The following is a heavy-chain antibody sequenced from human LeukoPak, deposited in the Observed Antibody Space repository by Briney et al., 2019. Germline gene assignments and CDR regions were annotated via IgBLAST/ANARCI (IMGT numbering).Heavy chain of an antibody. V-gene: IGHV3-74*01. Sequence: GGSLRLSCAASGFIFRSYWMHWVRQAPGKGLVWVSTINSDGSSTTYAESVKGGFTISRDNAKNSLYLQMNSLRDEDTAVYYCAREDTAMAHFDYCGQGTLVTVSS. D-gene: IGHD5-18*01. CDR2: INSDGSST. CDR1: GFIFRSYW. J-gene: IGHJ4*02. CDR3: AREDTAMAHFDY.